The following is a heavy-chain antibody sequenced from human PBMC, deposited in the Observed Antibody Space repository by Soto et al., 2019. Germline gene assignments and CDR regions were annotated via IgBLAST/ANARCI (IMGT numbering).Heavy chain of an antibody. CDR2: IDYNEGT. J-gene: IGHJ4*02. Sequence: PSATLTETYDNSGCTISTNYCSTWVRQTPGKALEWMAEIDYNEGTSYNPSLKSRVTISMDKSKNLFSLNLTSVTAADTAMYYCARDTGWGLGYWGQGTLVTVSS. CDR1: GCTISTNYC. CDR3: ARDTGWGLGY. D-gene: IGHD6-19*01. V-gene: IGHV4-4*02.